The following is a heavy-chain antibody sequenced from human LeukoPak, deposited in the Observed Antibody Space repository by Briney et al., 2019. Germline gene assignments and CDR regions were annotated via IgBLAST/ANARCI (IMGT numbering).Heavy chain of an antibody. V-gene: IGHV4-59*01. J-gene: IGHJ4*02. CDR3: ARGGRPGEYFDY. D-gene: IGHD7-27*01. CDR2: IYYSGST. Sequence: ASETLSLTCTASGGSISSYDWSWIRQPPGKGLEWIGYIYYSGSTNYNPSLKSRVTISVDTSKNQFSLKLSSVTAADTAVYYCARGGRPGEYFDYWGQGTLVTVSS. CDR1: GGSISSYD.